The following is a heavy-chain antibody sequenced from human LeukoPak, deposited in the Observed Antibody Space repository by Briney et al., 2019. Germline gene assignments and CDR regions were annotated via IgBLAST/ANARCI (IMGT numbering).Heavy chain of an antibody. CDR1: GGSINSYY. Sequence: SETLSLTCTVSGGSINSYYWSWIRQPPGKGLEWIGYIYYSGSTNYNPSLKSRVTISVDTSKNQFSLRLSSVTAADTAVYYCAKDLRLASFGYWGQGTLVTVSS. CDR2: IYYSGST. J-gene: IGHJ4*02. CDR3: AKDLRLASFGY. D-gene: IGHD3-3*02. V-gene: IGHV4-59*01.